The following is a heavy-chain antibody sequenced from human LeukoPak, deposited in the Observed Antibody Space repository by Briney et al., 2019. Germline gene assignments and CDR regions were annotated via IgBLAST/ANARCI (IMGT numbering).Heavy chain of an antibody. CDR3: ARHYYDSSGHFPTDY. V-gene: IGHV4-59*08. D-gene: IGHD3-22*01. CDR1: GGSVSRYY. Sequence: KPSETLSLTCTVSGGSVSRYYWSWIRQPPGKGPEWLGYIYYSGSTNYNPSLKSRVTISVDTSKNQFSLKLSSVTAADTAVYYCARHYYDSSGHFPTDYWGQGTLVTVSS. CDR2: IYYSGST. J-gene: IGHJ4*02.